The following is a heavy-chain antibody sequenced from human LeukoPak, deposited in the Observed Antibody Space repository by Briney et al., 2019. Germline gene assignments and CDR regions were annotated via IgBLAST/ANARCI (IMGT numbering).Heavy chain of an antibody. D-gene: IGHD3-3*01. J-gene: IGHJ6*02. V-gene: IGHV3-30*18. CDR3: AKDGGFYDFWSGYFNPYYYYYGMDV. CDR1: GFTFSSYA. Sequence: GGSLRLSCAASGFTFSSYAMSWVRQAPGKGLEWVAVISYDGSNKYYADSVEGRFTISRDNSKNTLYLQMNSLRAEDTAVYYCAKDGGFYDFWSGYFNPYYYYYGMDVWGQGTTVTVSS. CDR2: ISYDGSNK.